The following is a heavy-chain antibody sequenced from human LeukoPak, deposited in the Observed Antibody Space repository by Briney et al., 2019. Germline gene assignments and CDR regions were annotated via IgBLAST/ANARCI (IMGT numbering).Heavy chain of an antibody. V-gene: IGHV5-51*01. J-gene: IGHJ5*02. CDR2: IYPGDSDT. D-gene: IGHD5-12*01. CDR1: GYSFTSYW. Sequence: GESLKISCKGSGYSFTSYWIGWVRQVPGKGLEWMGIIYPGDSDTRYSPSFQGQVTISADKSISTAYLQWSSLKASDTAMYYCARTRPMEWLRFSESWFDPWGQGTLVTVSS. CDR3: ARTRPMEWLRFSESWFDP.